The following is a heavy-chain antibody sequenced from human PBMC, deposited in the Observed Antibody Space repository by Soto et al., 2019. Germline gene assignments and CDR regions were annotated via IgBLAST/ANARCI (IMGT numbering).Heavy chain of an antibody. J-gene: IGHJ6*02. Sequence: GGSLRLSCAASGFTFSSYSMNWVRQAPGKGLEWVSSISSSSSYIYYADSVKGRFTISRDNAKNSLYLQMNSLRDEDTAVYYCARDSSYPYYYYYGMDVWGQGTTVTVSS. CDR3: ARDSSYPYYYYYGMDV. V-gene: IGHV3-21*01. D-gene: IGHD2-15*01. CDR1: GFTFSSYS. CDR2: ISSSSSYI.